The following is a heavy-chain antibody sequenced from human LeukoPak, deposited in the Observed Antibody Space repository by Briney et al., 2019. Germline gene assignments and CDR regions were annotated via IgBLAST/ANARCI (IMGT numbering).Heavy chain of an antibody. Sequence: GGSLRLSCAASGFTFSSYAMTWVRQAPGKGLEWVSAISGSGGSTYYADSVKGRFTISRDNSKNTLYLQMNSLRAEDTAVYYCAKVTSTNYYDSSGYYFGPYYYYGMDVWGQGTTVTVSS. J-gene: IGHJ6*02. V-gene: IGHV3-23*01. CDR1: GFTFSSYA. CDR3: AKVTSTNYYDSSGYYFGPYYYYGMDV. CDR2: ISGSGGST. D-gene: IGHD3-22*01.